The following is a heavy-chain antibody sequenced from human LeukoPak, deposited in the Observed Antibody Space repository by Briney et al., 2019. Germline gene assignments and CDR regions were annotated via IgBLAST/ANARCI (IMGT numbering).Heavy chain of an antibody. CDR2: IIPIFGTA. CDR3: AGVTTRCYYYMDV. J-gene: IGHJ6*03. D-gene: IGHD4-17*01. Sequence: ASVKVSCKASGGTFSSYAISWVRQAPGQGLEWMGGIIPIFGTANYAQKFQGRVTITADESTSTAYMELSSLRSEDTAVYYCAGVTTRCYYYMDVWGKGTTVTVSS. V-gene: IGHV1-69*13. CDR1: GGTFSSYA.